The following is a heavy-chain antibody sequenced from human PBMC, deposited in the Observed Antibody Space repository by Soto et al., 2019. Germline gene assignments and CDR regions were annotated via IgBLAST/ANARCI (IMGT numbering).Heavy chain of an antibody. CDR3: ARGRAARPYYFDY. CDR2: IWYDGSNK. CDR1: GFTFSSYG. Sequence: GGSLRLSCAASGFTFSSYGMHWVCQAPGKGLEWVAVIWYDGSNKYYADSVKGRFTISRDNSKNTLYLQMNSLRAEDTAVYYCARGRAARPYYFDYWGQGTLVTVSS. D-gene: IGHD6-6*01. V-gene: IGHV3-33*01. J-gene: IGHJ4*02.